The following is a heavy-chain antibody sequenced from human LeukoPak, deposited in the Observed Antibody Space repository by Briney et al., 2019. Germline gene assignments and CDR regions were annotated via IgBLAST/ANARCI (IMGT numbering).Heavy chain of an antibody. CDR2: INPKSGNT. CDR1: GYTFTSYD. V-gene: IGHV1-8*03. Sequence: ASVKVSCKASGYTFTSYDINWVRQATGQGLEWMGWINPKSGNTGYAQKFQGRVTITRDTSASTAYMELSSLRSEDTAVYYCAREKGCSGGSCYSDLPFDYWGQGTLVTVSS. D-gene: IGHD2-15*01. J-gene: IGHJ4*02. CDR3: AREKGCSGGSCYSDLPFDY.